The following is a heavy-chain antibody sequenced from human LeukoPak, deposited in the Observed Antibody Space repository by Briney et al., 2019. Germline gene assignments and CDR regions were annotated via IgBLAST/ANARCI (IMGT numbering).Heavy chain of an antibody. CDR2: IYRSGST. CDR3: ARGRVVVPAAATRYYYYGMDV. V-gene: IGHV4-30-2*01. Sequence: SETLSLTCAVSGGSISSGGYSWSWIRQPPGKGLEWIGYIYRSGSTYYNPSLKSRVTISVDRSKNQFSLKLSSVTAADTAVYYCARGRVVVPAAATRYYYYGMDVWGQGTTVTVSS. J-gene: IGHJ6*02. CDR1: GGSISSGGYS. D-gene: IGHD2-2*01.